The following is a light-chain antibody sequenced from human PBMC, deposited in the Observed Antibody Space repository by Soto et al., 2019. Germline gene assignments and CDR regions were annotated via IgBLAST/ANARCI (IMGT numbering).Light chain of an antibody. CDR1: SSDIGGYRD. J-gene: IGLJ2*01. Sequence: QSALTQPASVSGSPGQSVTISCTGTSSDIGGYRDVSWYQQRPGKAPKLMIHDVTNRPSGVSDRFSGSKSGNTASLTISGLQDEDEADYYCTSYTSDSSVIFGGGTKLTVL. CDR3: TSYTSDSSVI. CDR2: DVT. V-gene: IGLV2-14*03.